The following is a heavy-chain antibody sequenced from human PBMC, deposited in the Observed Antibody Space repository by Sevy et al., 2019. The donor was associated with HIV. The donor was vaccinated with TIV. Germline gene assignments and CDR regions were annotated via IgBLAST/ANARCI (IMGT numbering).Heavy chain of an antibody. CDR2: ISYDGSKK. Sequence: GGSLRLSCAASGVTFSSYGIHWVRQAPGKGLEWVAVISYDGSKKNLAESMKGRFTISRDNSKNTLYLEMSSLRPEDTAVYYCAHSSGLYGYYYGMDVWGQGTTVTVSS. CDR1: GVTFSSYG. CDR3: AHSSGLYGYYYGMDV. V-gene: IGHV3-30*03. J-gene: IGHJ6*02. D-gene: IGHD3-3*01.